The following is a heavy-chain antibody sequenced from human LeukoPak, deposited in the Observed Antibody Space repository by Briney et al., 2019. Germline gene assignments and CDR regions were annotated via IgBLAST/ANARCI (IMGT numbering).Heavy chain of an antibody. Sequence: ASVKVSCKASGYTFTTYWLHWLRQAPGQGPEWMGTIHPSGGSTSHAQKFQGRLTLTRDTSTNSVHMELTSLRSEDTAVYYCATRIGSYPEYFQHWGQGTLVTVSS. V-gene: IGHV1-46*01. D-gene: IGHD1-26*01. J-gene: IGHJ1*01. CDR3: ATRIGSYPEYFQH. CDR1: GYTFTTYW. CDR2: IHPSGGST.